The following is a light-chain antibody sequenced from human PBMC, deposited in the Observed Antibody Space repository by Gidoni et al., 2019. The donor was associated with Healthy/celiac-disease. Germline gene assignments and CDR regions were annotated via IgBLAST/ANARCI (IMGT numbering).Light chain of an antibody. V-gene: IGKV1-39*01. CDR1: QRISSY. J-gene: IGKJ3*01. CDR3: QQSYSTPFT. CDR2: AAS. Sequence: DIQMTQYPSSLSASVGDIVTITCRASQRISSYLNWYQQKPGKAPKLLIYAASSLQSGVPSRFSGSGSGTDFTLTISSLQPEDFATYYCQQSYSTPFTFGPGTKVDIK.